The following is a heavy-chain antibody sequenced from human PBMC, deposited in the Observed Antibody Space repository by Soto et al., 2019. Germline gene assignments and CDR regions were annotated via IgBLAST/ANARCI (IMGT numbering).Heavy chain of an antibody. Sequence: EVQLVESGGGLVQPGGSLRLSCAASGFTVSSNYMSWVRQVPGKGLEWVSVIYSGGSRYYAESVKGRFTISRHNSTNKLYLQMSSLRAEDTAVYSCASGLIYGYSSRDYLGQGTLVTGSP. CDR1: GFTVSSNY. CDR3: ASGLIYGYSSRDY. V-gene: IGHV3-53*04. D-gene: IGHD4-17*01. CDR2: IYSGGSR. J-gene: IGHJ4*02.